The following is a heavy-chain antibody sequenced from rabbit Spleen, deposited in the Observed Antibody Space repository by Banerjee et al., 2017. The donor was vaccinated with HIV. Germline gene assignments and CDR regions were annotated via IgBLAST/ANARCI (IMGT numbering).Heavy chain of an antibody. CDR3: ARDNGSGDYIDVYFNL. J-gene: IGHJ4*01. V-gene: IGHV1S45*01. CDR1: GFSFSSSYY. Sequence: QEQLEESGGDLVKPGASLTLTCTASGFSFSSSYYMCWVRQAPGKGLEWVACINAVTGKAVYASWAKGRFTFSKSSSTTVTLQMTSLTAADTATYFCARDNGSGDYIDVYFNLWGPGTLVTVS. CDR2: INAVTGKA. D-gene: IGHD1-1*01.